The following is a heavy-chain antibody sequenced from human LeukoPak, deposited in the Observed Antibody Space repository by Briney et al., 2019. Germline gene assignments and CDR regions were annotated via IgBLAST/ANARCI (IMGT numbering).Heavy chain of an antibody. CDR2: ISAYNGNT. J-gene: IGHJ6*03. Sequence: ASVKVSCKASGYTFTSYGISWVRQAPGQGLEWMGWISAYNGNTNYAQKLRGRVTMTTDTSTSTAYMELRSLRSEDTAVCYCARGPAYSNYGAYYYYYMDVWGKGTTVTVSS. D-gene: IGHD4-11*01. V-gene: IGHV1-18*01. CDR1: GYTFTSYG. CDR3: ARGPAYSNYGAYYYYYMDV.